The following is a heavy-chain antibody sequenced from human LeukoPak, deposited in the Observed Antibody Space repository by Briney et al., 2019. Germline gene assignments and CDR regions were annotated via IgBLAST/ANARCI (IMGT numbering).Heavy chain of an antibody. Sequence: ASVKVSCKASGYTFTSYAMHWVRQAPGQRLEWMGWINAGNGNTKCSQEFQGRVTITRDTSASTAYMELSSLRSEDTAVYYCARGSYYYGSGRPFDYWGQGTLVTVSS. CDR1: GYTFTSYA. CDR2: INAGNGNT. V-gene: IGHV1-3*03. CDR3: ARGSYYYGSGRPFDY. D-gene: IGHD3-10*01. J-gene: IGHJ4*02.